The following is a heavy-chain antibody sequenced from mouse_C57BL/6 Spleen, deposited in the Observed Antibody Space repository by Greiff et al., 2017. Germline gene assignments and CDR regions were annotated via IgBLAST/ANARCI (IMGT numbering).Heavy chain of an antibody. J-gene: IGHJ2*01. V-gene: IGHV5-17*01. CDR2: ISSGSSTI. CDR1: GFTFSDYG. Sequence: EVKLMESGGGLVKPGGSLKLSCAASGFTFSDYGMHWVRQAPEKGLEWVAYISSGSSTIYYADTVKGRFTISRDNAKNTLFLQMTSLRSEDTAMYYCARPYYSYFDYWGQGTTLTVSS. D-gene: IGHD1-1*01. CDR3: ARPYYSYFDY.